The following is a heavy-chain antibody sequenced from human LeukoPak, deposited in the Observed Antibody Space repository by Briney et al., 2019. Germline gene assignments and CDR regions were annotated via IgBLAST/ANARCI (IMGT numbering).Heavy chain of an antibody. J-gene: IGHJ4*02. Sequence: GGSLRLSCGASGFTFSSYWMSWVRQAPGKGLEWVANIKQDGSERYYVDSVKGRFTISRDNAKNSLYLQLNSLRAEDTAVYYCARAYLEMSAIYYFDYWGQGTLVTVSS. CDR3: ARAYLEMSAIYYFDY. CDR1: GFTFSSYW. D-gene: IGHD5-24*01. CDR2: IKQDGSER. V-gene: IGHV3-7*01.